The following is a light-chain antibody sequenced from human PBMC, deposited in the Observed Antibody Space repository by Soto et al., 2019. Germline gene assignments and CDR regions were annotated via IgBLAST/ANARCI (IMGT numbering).Light chain of an antibody. V-gene: IGKV3D-15*01. CDR1: QSVSQSVTTN. Sequence: EIVMMQFPATLSVSPGERVTISCRASQSVSQSVTTNLAWYQQKPGQAPRLLIFDASARAVDIPGRFSGSKSGTESTLTISSLQFEEVPAYCCQQYNKWPITFGKGTR. CDR2: DAS. J-gene: IGKJ5*01. CDR3: QQYNKWPIT.